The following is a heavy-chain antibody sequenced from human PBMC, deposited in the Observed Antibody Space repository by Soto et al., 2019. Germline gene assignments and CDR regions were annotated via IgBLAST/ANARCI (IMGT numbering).Heavy chain of an antibody. Sequence: QLQLQESGPGLVKPSETLSLTCTVSGGSISSSSFHWGWIRQPPGKGLEWIGSIYYSGSTYYSPSRTSRVTXSXAXSXYQFSLKLSSVTAADTAVYYCARRERAAGTDWWFDPWGQGTLVTVSS. CDR1: GGSISSSSFH. D-gene: IGHD6-13*01. CDR2: IYYSGST. V-gene: IGHV4-39*01. CDR3: ARRERAAGTDWWFDP. J-gene: IGHJ5*02.